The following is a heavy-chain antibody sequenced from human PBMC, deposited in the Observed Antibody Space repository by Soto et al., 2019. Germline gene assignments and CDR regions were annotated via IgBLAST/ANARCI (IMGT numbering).Heavy chain of an antibody. V-gene: IGHV3-43D*04. CDR3: ARARGYNTDV. CDR2: ISWNGGST. Sequence: EVQLVESGGVVVQPGGSLRLSCAASEFTFDDYAMHWVRQAPGKGLEWVSLISWNGGSTSYADSVKGRFTISRDNSKNSLYLQMNSLRAEDTALYYCARARGYNTDVWGQGTTVTVSS. J-gene: IGHJ6*02. D-gene: IGHD5-12*01. CDR1: EFTFDDYA.